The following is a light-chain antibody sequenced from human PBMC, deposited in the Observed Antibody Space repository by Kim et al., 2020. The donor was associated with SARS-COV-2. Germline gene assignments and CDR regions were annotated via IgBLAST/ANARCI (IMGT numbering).Light chain of an antibody. CDR2: WAS. V-gene: IGKV4-1*01. CDR3: QQSYSPPLT. J-gene: IGKJ4*01. Sequence: DIVMNQSPDSLAVSLGERATINCKSSQSILSSSNNKNNLAWYQQKPGQPPKLLIYWASSRESGVPDRFIGSGSGTDFTLTISSLQAEDVAIYYCQQSYSPPLTFGGGTKVDIK. CDR1: QSILSSSNNKNN.